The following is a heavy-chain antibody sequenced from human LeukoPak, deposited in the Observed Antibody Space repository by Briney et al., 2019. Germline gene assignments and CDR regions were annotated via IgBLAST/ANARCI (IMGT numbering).Heavy chain of an antibody. CDR3: ARTYPPFQGTFYFDY. CDR2: IYYSGST. Sequence: SETLSLTCTVSGGSISSYYWSWIRQPPGKGLEWIGYIYYSGSTNYNPSLKSRVTISVDTSKNQFSLKLSSVTAADTAVYYCARTYPPFQGTFYFDYWGQGTLVTVSS. V-gene: IGHV4-59*08. J-gene: IGHJ4*02. CDR1: GGSISSYY. D-gene: IGHD1-7*01.